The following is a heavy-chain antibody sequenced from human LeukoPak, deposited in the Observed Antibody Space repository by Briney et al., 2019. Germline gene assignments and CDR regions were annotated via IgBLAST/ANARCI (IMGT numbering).Heavy chain of an antibody. J-gene: IGHJ4*02. Sequence: SETLSLTCTVSGGSISTYYWTWIRQPPGKGLEWIGYIYYSGSTNYNPSLKSRVTISVDTSKNQFSLKLSSVTAADTAVYYCARDAQQHGYNLYYFDYWGQGTLVTVSS. D-gene: IGHD5-24*01. CDR3: ARDAQQHGYNLYYFDY. CDR2: IYYSGST. CDR1: GGSISTYY. V-gene: IGHV4-59*01.